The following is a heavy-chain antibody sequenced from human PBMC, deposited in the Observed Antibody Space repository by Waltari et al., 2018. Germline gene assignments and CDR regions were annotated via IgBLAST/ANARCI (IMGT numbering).Heavy chain of an antibody. J-gene: IGHJ4*02. CDR2: IYSEGHT. D-gene: IGHD5-18*01. CDR1: GFPVSNSY. V-gene: IGHV3-53*01. CDR3: TRDRGAPATAMGFDS. Sequence: EVQVEESGGDLIQPGGSLRLSCAVSGFPVSNSYRSWVRQAPGKGLEWVSIIYSEGHTNYADSVKDRFIISRDNSKNTVDLQMNSLRVEDTAMYYCTRDRGAPATAMGFDSWGQGTLVTVSS.